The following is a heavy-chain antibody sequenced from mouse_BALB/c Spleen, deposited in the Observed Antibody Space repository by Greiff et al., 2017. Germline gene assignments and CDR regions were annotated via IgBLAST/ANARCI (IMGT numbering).Heavy chain of an antibody. CDR1: GFTFSNYW. V-gene: IGHV6-6*02. CDR3: TRPGFAY. Sequence: EVQLVESGGGLVQPGGSMKLSCVASGFTFSNYWMNWVRQSPEKGLEWVAEIRLKSNNYATHYAVSVKGRFTISRDDSKSSVYLQMNNLRAEDTGIYYCTRPGFAYWGQGTLVTVSA. J-gene: IGHJ3*01. CDR2: IRLKSNNYAT.